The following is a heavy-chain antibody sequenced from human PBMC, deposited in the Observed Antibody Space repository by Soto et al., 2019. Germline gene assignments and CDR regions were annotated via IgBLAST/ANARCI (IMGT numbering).Heavy chain of an antibody. CDR3: AKDKEIVVVITKGGMDV. V-gene: IGHV3-30*18. CDR2: ISYDGSNK. J-gene: IGHJ6*02. D-gene: IGHD3-22*01. CDR1: GFTFSSYG. Sequence: QVQLVESGGGVVQPGRSLRLSCAASGFTFSSYGMHWVRQAPGKGLEWVAVISYDGSNKYYADSVKGRFTISRDNSKNTLYLQMNSLRAEDTAVYYCAKDKEIVVVITKGGMDVWGHGTTVTVSS.